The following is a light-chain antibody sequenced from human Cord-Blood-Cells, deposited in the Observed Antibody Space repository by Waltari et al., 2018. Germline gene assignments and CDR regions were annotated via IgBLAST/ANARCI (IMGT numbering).Light chain of an antibody. V-gene: IGKV3-20*01. J-gene: IGKJ5*01. CDR3: QQYGSSPPIT. CDR1: QSVSSSY. Sequence: EIVLTQSPRTLSSSPGEIATLSCTASQSVSSSYLAWYQQKPGQAPRLLIYGASSRATGIPDRFSGSGSGTDFTLTISRLEPEDFAVYYCQQYGSSPPITFGQGTRLEIK. CDR2: GAS.